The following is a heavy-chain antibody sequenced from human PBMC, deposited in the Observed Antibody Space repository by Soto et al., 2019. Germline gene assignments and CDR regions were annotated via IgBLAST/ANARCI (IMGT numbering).Heavy chain of an antibody. CDR1: GFTFSSYG. Sequence: QVQLVESGGGVVQPGRSLRLSCAASGFTFSSYGMHWVRQAPGKGLVWVALVWYDGGNIDYADSVKGRFTISRDNSKNTLYLQMNSLRDEDTAVYYCVRAAGYSGNDYVYYYGMDVWGQGTTVTVSS. CDR2: VWYDGGNI. V-gene: IGHV3-33*01. D-gene: IGHD5-12*01. CDR3: VRAAGYSGNDYVYYYGMDV. J-gene: IGHJ6*02.